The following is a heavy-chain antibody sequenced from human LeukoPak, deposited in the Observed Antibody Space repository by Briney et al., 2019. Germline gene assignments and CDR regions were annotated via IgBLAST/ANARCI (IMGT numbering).Heavy chain of an antibody. CDR2: INSDGSST. Sequence: GGSLRLSCAASGFTFSSYWMHWVRQAPGKGLVWVSRINSDGSSTSYADSVKGRFAISRDNAKDTLYLQMNSLRAEDTAVYYCARDLVAPPHNWFDPWGQGTLVTVSS. V-gene: IGHV3-74*01. CDR1: GFTFSSYW. J-gene: IGHJ5*02. CDR3: ARDLVAPPHNWFDP. D-gene: IGHD5-12*01.